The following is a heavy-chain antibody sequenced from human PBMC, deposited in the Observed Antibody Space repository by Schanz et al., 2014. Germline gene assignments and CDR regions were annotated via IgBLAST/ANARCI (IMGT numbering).Heavy chain of an antibody. Sequence: VELVESGGGVVQPGRSLRLSCAASGFTFSRHAMHWVRQAAGKGLEWVANIKQDGIEKYYVDSVKGRFTISRDISKNTMYLQMNSLRAEDTAVYYCARARYGLDVWGQGTTVTVSS. CDR2: IKQDGIEK. J-gene: IGHJ6*02. CDR3: ARARYGLDV. CDR1: GFTFSRHA. V-gene: IGHV3-7*01.